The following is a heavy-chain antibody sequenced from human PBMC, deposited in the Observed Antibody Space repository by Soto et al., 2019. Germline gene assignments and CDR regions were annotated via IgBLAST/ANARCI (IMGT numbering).Heavy chain of an antibody. D-gene: IGHD6-6*01. CDR3: ARAEYSSSSGYYYYGMDV. Sequence: SETLSLTCTVSGGSVSSGSYYWSWIRQPPGKGLEWIGYIYYSGSTNYNPSLKSRVTISVDTSKNQFSLKLSSVTAADTAVYYCARAEYSSSSGYYYYGMDVWGQGTTVTVSS. CDR2: IYYSGST. CDR1: GGSVSSGSYY. V-gene: IGHV4-61*01. J-gene: IGHJ6*02.